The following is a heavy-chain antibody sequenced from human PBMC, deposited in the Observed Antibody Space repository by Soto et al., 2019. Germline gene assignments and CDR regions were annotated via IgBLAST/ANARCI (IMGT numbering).Heavy chain of an antibody. CDR1: GGSISSYY. CDR2: IYYSGST. Sequence: PSETLSLTCTVSGGSISSYYWSWIRQPPGKGLEWIGYIYYSGSTNYNPSLKSRVTISVDTSKNQFSLKLSSVTAADTAVYYCARLYQEVPHPVDYGDELYYYYMDVWGKGTTVTVSS. J-gene: IGHJ6*03. CDR3: ARLYQEVPHPVDYGDELYYYYMDV. D-gene: IGHD4-17*01. V-gene: IGHV4-59*08.